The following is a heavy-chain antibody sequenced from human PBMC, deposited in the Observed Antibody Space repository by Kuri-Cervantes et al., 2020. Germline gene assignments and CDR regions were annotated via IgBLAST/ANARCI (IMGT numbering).Heavy chain of an antibody. J-gene: IGHJ4*02. CDR3: ASPMDDFWSGYNY. CDR1: EFTFSSYA. V-gene: IGHV3-30-3*01. D-gene: IGHD3-3*01. CDR2: ILYDGSNK. Sequence: GESLKISCAASEFTFSSYAMHWVRQAPGKGLEWVAVILYDGSNKYYADSVKGRFTISRDNSKNTLYLQMNSLRAEDTAVYYCASPMDDFWSGYNYWGQGTLVTVSS.